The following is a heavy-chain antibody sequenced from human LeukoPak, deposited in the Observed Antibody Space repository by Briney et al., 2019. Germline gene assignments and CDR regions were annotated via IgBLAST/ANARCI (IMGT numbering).Heavy chain of an antibody. J-gene: IGHJ4*02. D-gene: IGHD3-16*01. CDR2: INPKSGGT. Sequence: ASVKVSCKASGYTFTGYYIHWVRLAPGQGLEWMGWINPKSGGTHYAQKFQGRVSMTRDTSINTVHLELSSLKTNDTAVYYCARTREGVWGSYSPWGQETLVTVSS. CDR1: GYTFTGYY. V-gene: IGHV1-2*02. CDR3: ARTREGVWGSYSP.